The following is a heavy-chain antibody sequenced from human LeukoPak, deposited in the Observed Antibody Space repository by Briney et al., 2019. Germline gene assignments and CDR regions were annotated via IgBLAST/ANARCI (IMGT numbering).Heavy chain of an antibody. V-gene: IGHV4-34*01. D-gene: IGHD4-11*01. CDR1: GGSFTGYY. CDR3: ARDMTTTPGAYDY. CDR2: ISHAGST. J-gene: IGHJ4*02. Sequence: SETLSLTCAVSGGSFTGYYWSWIRQSPGKGLEWIREISHAGSTTYNPSLKSRVIISLDTSKNHVSLSLSSLTAADTAVYYCARDMTTTPGAYDYWGQGALVTVSS.